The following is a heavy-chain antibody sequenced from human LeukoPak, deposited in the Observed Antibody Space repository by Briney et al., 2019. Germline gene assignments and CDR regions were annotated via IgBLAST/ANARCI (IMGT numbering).Heavy chain of an antibody. CDR3: AKDESPPYSSGWFDY. V-gene: IGHV3-23*01. Sequence: GGSLRLSCAASGFTFSTYAMSWVRQAPGKGLEWVSAISGSGGSTYYADSVKGRFTIPRDNSKNTLYLQMNSLRAEDTAVYYCAKDESPPYSSGWFDYWGQGTLVTVSS. D-gene: IGHD6-19*01. J-gene: IGHJ5*01. CDR1: GFTFSTYA. CDR2: ISGSGGST.